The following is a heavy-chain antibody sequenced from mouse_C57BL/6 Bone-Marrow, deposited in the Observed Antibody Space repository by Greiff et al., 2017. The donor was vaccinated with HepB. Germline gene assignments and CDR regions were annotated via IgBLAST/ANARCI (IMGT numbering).Heavy chain of an antibody. CDR2: IYPGDGDT. V-gene: IGHV1-82*01. Sequence: QVQLQQSGPELVKPGASVKISCKASGYAFSSSWMNWVKQRPGKGLEWIGRIYPGDGDTNYNGKFKGKATLTADKSSSTAYMQLSSLTSEDSAVYFCAIWLRHYFDYWGQGTTLTVSS. CDR1: GYAFSSSW. J-gene: IGHJ2*01. D-gene: IGHD2-2*01. CDR3: AIWLRHYFDY.